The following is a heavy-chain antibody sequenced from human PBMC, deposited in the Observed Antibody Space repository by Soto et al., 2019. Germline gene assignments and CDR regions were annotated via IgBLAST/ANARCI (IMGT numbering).Heavy chain of an antibody. CDR1: GDTFNFYS. CDR2: VNPILSMS. Sequence: QVQLVQSGAEVKRPGSSVKVSCKASGDTFNFYSINWVRQAPGVGLEWVGRVNPILSMSNYAQRFQGRVTITADKSTSTDYIELRSLRYEDTAIYYCASSYGSGYPAFDYWGQGTLVTVSS. D-gene: IGHD3-10*01. J-gene: IGHJ4*02. V-gene: IGHV1-69*02. CDR3: ASSYGSGYPAFDY.